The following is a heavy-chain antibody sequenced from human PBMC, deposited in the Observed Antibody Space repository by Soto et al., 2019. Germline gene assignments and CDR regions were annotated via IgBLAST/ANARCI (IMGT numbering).Heavy chain of an antibody. J-gene: IGHJ4*02. CDR2: IYSGGST. CDR3: ARDLRSCSGGSRSDY. CDR1: GFTVSSNY. V-gene: IGHV3-66*01. Sequence: GGSLRLSCAASGFTVSSNYMSSVRQAPGKGLEWVSVIYSGGSTYYADSVRGRFTISRDNSKNTLYLQMNSLRAEDTAVYYCARDLRSCSGGSRSDYWGQGTMVTVSS. D-gene: IGHD2-15*01.